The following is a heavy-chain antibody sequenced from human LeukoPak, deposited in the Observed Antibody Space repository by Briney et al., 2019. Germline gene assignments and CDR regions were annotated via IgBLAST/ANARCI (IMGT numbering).Heavy chain of an antibody. D-gene: IGHD3-22*01. V-gene: IGHV3-53*01. CDR1: GFTISSNY. CDR2: IYSGGTT. J-gene: IGHJ3*02. CDR3: ARGGDTIGSIRSPFDI. Sequence: QAGGSLRLSCAASGFTISSNYMNWVRQAPGKGLEWVSVIYSGGTTYYADAVKGRFTISRDNSKNTLYLQMNSLRAEDTAVYYCARGGDTIGSIRSPFDIWGQGTMVTVSS.